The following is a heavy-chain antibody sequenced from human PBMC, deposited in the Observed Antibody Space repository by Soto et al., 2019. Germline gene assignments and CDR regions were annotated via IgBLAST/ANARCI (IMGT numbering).Heavy chain of an antibody. D-gene: IGHD3-16*02. CDR1: GGTFSSYA. J-gene: IGHJ6*02. V-gene: IGHV1-69*13. Sequence: ASVKVSCKASGGTFSSYAISWVRQAPGQGLEWMGGIIPIFGTANYAQKFQGRVTITADESTSTAYMELSSLRSEDTAVYYCARDLSPRNYYYYGMDVWGQGTTVTVSS. CDR2: IIPIFGTA. CDR3: ARDLSPRNYYYYGMDV.